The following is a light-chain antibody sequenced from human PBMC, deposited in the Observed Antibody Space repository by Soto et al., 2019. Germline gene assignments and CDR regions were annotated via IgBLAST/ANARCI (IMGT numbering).Light chain of an antibody. J-gene: IGKJ2*01. CDR1: QSVSSSY. CDR3: QQYGGSIYT. V-gene: IGKV3-20*01. Sequence: EIVLTQSPGTLSLSPGEGVTLSCRASQSVSSSYLAWYQQKPGQAPRLLIYVASSRATGIPERFSGSGSGTDFTLTISRLEPEDFAVYYCQQYGGSIYTFGQGTKLEI. CDR2: VAS.